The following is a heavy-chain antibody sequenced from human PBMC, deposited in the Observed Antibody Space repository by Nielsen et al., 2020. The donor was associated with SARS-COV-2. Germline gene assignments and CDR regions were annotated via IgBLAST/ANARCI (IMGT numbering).Heavy chain of an antibody. J-gene: IGHJ6*02. CDR2: INTNTGNP. CDR3: ARNLFYVLDYYYYYYGMDV. D-gene: IGHD1-1*01. Sequence: WVRQAPGQGLEWMGWINTNTGNPTHAQGFTGRFVFSLDTSVSTAYLQISSLKAEDTAVYYCARNLFYVLDYYYYYYGMDVWGQGTTVTVSS. V-gene: IGHV7-4-1*02.